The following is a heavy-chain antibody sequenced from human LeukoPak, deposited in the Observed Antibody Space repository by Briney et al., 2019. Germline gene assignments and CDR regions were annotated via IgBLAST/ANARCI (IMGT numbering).Heavy chain of an antibody. CDR2: TYYRSKWYN. D-gene: IGHD3-3*02. CDR1: GDSVSSDGAA. CDR3: ARGHPFYRTYFDY. Sequence: SQTLSLTCAISGDSVSSDGAAWSWIRQSPSRGLEWQGRTYYRSKWYNDYAVSVKSRITINPDTSRNQFSLQLNSVTPEDTAVYYCARGHPFYRTYFDYWGQGTLVTVSS. V-gene: IGHV6-1*01. J-gene: IGHJ4*02.